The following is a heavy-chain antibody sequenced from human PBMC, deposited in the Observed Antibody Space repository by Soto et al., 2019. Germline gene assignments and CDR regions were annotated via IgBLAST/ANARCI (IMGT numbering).Heavy chain of an antibody. CDR3: ARDWGTPGRGSAVGYYYHYGMDV. D-gene: IGHD6-19*01. Sequence: EVQLVESGGGLVQPGGSLRLSCVASEFTFNTYWMNWVRQAPGKGLEWVANIKDDGSEKNYVDSVKGRFTISRDNAKNSLYLKMNSRGGEDTAVYFCARDWGTPGRGSAVGYYYHYGMDVWGQGTTVTVSS. CDR2: IKDDGSEK. V-gene: IGHV3-7*05. J-gene: IGHJ6*02. CDR1: EFTFNTYW.